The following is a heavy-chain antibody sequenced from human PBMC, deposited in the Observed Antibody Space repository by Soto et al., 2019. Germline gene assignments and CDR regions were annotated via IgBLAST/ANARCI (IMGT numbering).Heavy chain of an antibody. D-gene: IGHD3-3*01. CDR2: FYYTGGTYST. Sequence: SETLSLTCTVSGGSISSSGSYWGWVRQPPGKGLEWIVSFYYTGGTYSTYYNPSLKSRVTMSVDTSKNQLSLKMSSVTAADTAIYYCVGVVGFLVWYGYFDPWGRGTLVTVSS. J-gene: IGHJ5*02. CDR3: VGVVGFLVWYGYFDP. V-gene: IGHV4-39*07. CDR1: GGSISSSGSY.